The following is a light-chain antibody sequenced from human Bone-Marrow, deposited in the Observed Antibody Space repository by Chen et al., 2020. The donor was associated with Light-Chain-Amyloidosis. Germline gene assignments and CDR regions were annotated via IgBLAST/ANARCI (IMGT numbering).Light chain of an antibody. CDR3: QQYRTSPLT. V-gene: IGKV3-20*01. J-gene: IGKJ4*01. CDR2: GSS. CDR1: QTISSNY. Sequence: EIVLTQSPGTLSFSPGEGANLSCRASQTISSNYLTWYQQKFGQAPRLLIYGSSSRATGIPDRYTGSGSGTDFTLASNRLEPEEFAMYYCQQYRTSPLTVGGGTKVEIK.